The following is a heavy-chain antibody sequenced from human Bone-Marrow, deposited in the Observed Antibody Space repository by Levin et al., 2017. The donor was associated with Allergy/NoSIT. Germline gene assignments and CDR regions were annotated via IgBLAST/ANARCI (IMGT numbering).Heavy chain of an antibody. CDR3: ARESKQCTGGSCYSAHGY. Sequence: PGGSLRLSCAASGFTFSSYAMHWVRQAPGKGLEWVAVISYDGSNKYYADSVKGRFTISRDNSKNTLYLQMNSLRAEDTAVYYCARESKQCTGGSCYSAHGYWGQGTLVTVSS. J-gene: IGHJ4*02. V-gene: IGHV3-30-3*01. CDR2: ISYDGSNK. CDR1: GFTFSSYA. D-gene: IGHD2-15*01.